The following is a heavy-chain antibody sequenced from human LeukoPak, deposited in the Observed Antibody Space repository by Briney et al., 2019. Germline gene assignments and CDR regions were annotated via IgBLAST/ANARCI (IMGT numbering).Heavy chain of an antibody. CDR1: GGSIGSYY. Sequence: SETLSLTCTVSGGSIGSYYWSWIRQPPGKGLEWIGYIYYSGSTNYNPSLKSRVTISVDTSKNQFSLKLSSVTAADTAVYYCARLFAVAGARDFDYWGQGTLVTVSS. V-gene: IGHV4-59*08. D-gene: IGHD6-19*01. J-gene: IGHJ4*02. CDR3: ARLFAVAGARDFDY. CDR2: IYYSGST.